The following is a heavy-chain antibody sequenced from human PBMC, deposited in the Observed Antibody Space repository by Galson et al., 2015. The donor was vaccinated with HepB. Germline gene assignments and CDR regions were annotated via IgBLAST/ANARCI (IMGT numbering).Heavy chain of an antibody. CDR2: IYYSGST. CDR3: ASTVGYCSSTSCINWFDP. J-gene: IGHJ5*02. Sequence: LSLTCTVSGGSISSYYWSWIRPPPGKGLEWIGYIYYSGSTNYNPSLKSRVTISVDTSKNQFSLKLSSVTAADTAVYYCASTVGYCSSTSCINWFDPWGQGTLVTVSS. V-gene: IGHV4-59*08. D-gene: IGHD2-2*01. CDR1: GGSISSYY.